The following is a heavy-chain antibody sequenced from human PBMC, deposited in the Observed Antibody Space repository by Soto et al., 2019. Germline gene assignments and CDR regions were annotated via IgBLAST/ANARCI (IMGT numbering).Heavy chain of an antibody. D-gene: IGHD2-2*01. Sequence: QVQLVQSGAAVKKPGSSVKVSCTASGGTFSSYAISWVRQAPGQGLEWMGGIIPISDTTNYAQKFQGRVTITADESTSTAYMELSSLRSEDTAVYYCARSQGSSTSLEIYYYYYYGMDVWGQGTTVTVSS. J-gene: IGHJ6*02. CDR3: ARSQGSSTSLEIYYYYYYGMDV. CDR1: GGTFSSYA. V-gene: IGHV1-69*01. CDR2: IIPISDTT.